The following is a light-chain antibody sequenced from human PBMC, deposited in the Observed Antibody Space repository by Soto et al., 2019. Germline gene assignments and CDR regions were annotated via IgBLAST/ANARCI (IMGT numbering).Light chain of an antibody. CDR1: SSNIGNNA. Sequence: QSVLTQPPSVSEAPRQRVTISCSGSSSNIGNNAVNWYQQLPGKAPKLLIYYDDLLPSGVSDRFSGSKSGTSASLAISGLLSDDEADYYCAAWDDRLNGMVFGGGTKLTVL. CDR3: AAWDDRLNGMV. J-gene: IGLJ2*01. CDR2: YDD. V-gene: IGLV1-36*01.